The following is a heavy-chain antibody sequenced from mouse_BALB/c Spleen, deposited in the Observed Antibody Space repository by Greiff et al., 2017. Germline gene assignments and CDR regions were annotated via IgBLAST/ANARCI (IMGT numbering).Heavy chain of an antibody. J-gene: IGHJ4*01. CDR2: IDPANGNT. Sequence: EVQRVESGAELVKPGASVKLSCTASGFNIKDTYMHWVKQRPEQGLEWIGRIDPANGNTKYDPKFQGKATITADTSSNTAYLQLSSLTSEDTAVYYCAPIWGDYWGQGTSVTVSS. CDR3: APIWGDY. CDR1: GFNIKDTY. V-gene: IGHV14-3*02. D-gene: IGHD1-1*02.